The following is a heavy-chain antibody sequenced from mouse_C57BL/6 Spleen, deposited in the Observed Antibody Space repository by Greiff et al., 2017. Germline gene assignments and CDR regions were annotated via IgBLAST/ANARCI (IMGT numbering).Heavy chain of an antibody. D-gene: IGHD2-14*01. CDR1: GYTFTSYW. V-gene: IGHV1-50*01. J-gene: IGHJ4*01. CDR2: IDPSDSYT. Sequence: QVQLQQPGAELVKPGASVKLSCKASGYTFTSYWMQWVKQRPGQGLEWIGEIDPSDSYTNYNQKFKGKATLTVDTSSSTAYMQLSSLTSEDSAVYYCARGFYRYYAMDYWGQGTSVTVSS. CDR3: ARGFYRYYAMDY.